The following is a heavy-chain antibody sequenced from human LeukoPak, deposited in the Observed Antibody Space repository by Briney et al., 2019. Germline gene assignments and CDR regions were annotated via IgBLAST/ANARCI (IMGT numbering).Heavy chain of an antibody. V-gene: IGHV4-59*01. J-gene: IGHJ3*02. CDR1: GGSISGYY. D-gene: IGHD1-26*01. CDR3: AREGARWEPSFSAFDI. CDR2: IYYSGST. Sequence: YPSETLSLTCTVSGGSISGYYWSWIRQPPGKGLEWIGYIYYSGSTSYNPSLKSRVTISVDTSKNQFSLKLSSVTAADTAVYYCAREGARWEPSFSAFDIWGQGTMVTVSS.